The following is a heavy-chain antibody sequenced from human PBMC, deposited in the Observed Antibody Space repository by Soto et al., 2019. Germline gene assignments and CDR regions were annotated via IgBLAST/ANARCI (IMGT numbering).Heavy chain of an antibody. V-gene: IGHV4-34*01. J-gene: IGHJ5*02. D-gene: IGHD3-3*01. CDR1: GGSFSGDY. Sequence: PSETLSLTCAVYGGSFSGDYWSCIRQPPGKGLEWIGEINPSGSTNYNPSLKSRVTISVDTSKNQFSLKLSSVTAADTAVYYCARDSQGGDFWSGYLTYNWFDPWGQGTLVTVSS. CDR2: INPSGST. CDR3: ARDSQGGDFWSGYLTYNWFDP.